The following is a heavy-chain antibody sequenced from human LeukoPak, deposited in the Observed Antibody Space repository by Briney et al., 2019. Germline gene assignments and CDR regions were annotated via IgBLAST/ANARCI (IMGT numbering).Heavy chain of an antibody. D-gene: IGHD5-18*01. CDR1: GFIFSTYA. CDR2: ISGSGGST. CDR3: AKVGNSRQYDS. V-gene: IGHV3-23*01. J-gene: IGHJ4*02. Sequence: GGSLRLSCAASGFIFSTYAMSWVRQAPGKGLEWVSAISGSGGSTYYADSVKGRFTVSRDNSKNTIFLQMNSLRPEDMAIYYCAKVGNSRQYDSWGQGTLVTASS.